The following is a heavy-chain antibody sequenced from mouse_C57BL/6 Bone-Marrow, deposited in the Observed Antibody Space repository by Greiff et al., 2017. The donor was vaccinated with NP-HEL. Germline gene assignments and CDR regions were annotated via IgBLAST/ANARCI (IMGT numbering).Heavy chain of an antibody. Sequence: QVQLQQSGAELVKPGASVKLSCKASGYTFTEYTIHWVKQRSGQGLEWIGWFYPGSGSIKYNEKFKDKATLTADKSSSTVYMELSRLTSEDSAVYFCARHGGALYYGSSYPYYYAMDYWGQGTSVTVSS. CDR3: ARHGGALYYGSSYPYYYAMDY. CDR2: FYPGSGSI. V-gene: IGHV1-62-2*01. J-gene: IGHJ4*01. CDR1: GYTFTEYT. D-gene: IGHD1-1*01.